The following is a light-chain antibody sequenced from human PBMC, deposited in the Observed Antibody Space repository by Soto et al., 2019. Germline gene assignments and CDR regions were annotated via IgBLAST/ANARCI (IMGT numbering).Light chain of an antibody. V-gene: IGLV1-40*01. CDR2: GNT. J-gene: IGLJ2*01. CDR1: SCNIGAGYD. Sequence: QAVVTQPPSVSGAPGQRVTISCTGSSCNIGAGYDVHWYQQLPGRAPKLLIYGNTNRPSGVPDRFSGSKSGTSASLAITGLQAEDEADYYCLSFDSSLSVVFGGGTQLTVL. CDR3: LSFDSSLSVV.